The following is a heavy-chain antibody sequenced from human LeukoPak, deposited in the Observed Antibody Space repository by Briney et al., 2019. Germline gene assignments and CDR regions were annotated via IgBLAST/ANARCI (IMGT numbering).Heavy chain of an antibody. D-gene: IGHD6-25*01. J-gene: IGHJ3*02. Sequence: GESLKISCQGSGYSFTTYWIGRVRQMPGNGLEWMGIMYPSDSDIRYSPSFQGQVTISADKSISTAYLQWSSLRASDTAMYYCARQRRNGGLAASNDAFDIWGQGTMVTVSS. CDR2: MYPSDSDI. CDR1: GYSFTTYW. V-gene: IGHV5-51*01. CDR3: ARQRRNGGLAASNDAFDI.